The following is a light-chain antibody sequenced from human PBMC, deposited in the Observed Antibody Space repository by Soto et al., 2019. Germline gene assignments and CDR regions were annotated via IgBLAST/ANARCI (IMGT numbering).Light chain of an antibody. V-gene: IGKV3-20*01. Sequence: EIVLTQSPGTLSLSPGERATLSCRASQSVSSSYLVWYQQKLGQAPRLLIYGASSRATGIPDRFSGSGSGTDFTLTISRLEPEDFAVYYCQQYDSSSITFGQGTRLEIK. CDR2: GAS. CDR1: QSVSSSY. J-gene: IGKJ5*01. CDR3: QQYDSSSIT.